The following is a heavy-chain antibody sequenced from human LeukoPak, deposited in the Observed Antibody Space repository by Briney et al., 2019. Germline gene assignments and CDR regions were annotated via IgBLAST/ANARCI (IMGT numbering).Heavy chain of an antibody. D-gene: IGHD2-15*01. CDR1: GGSFSSYY. V-gene: IGHV4-34*01. CDR2: INHSGST. Sequence: PSETLSLTCAVYGGSFSSYYWSWIRQPPGKGLEWIGEINHSGSTNYNPSLKSRVTISVDTSKNQFSLKLSSVTAADTAVYYCARGFPSYCGGGSCYSGFDYWGQGALVTVSS. CDR3: ARGFPSYCGGGSCYSGFDY. J-gene: IGHJ4*02.